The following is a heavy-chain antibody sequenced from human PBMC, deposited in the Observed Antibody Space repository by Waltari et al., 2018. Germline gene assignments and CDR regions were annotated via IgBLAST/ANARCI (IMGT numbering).Heavy chain of an antibody. J-gene: IGHJ4*02. CDR3: ARWGSNWSSHY. CDR2: INTDNGNT. CDR1: GYTFTTSV. V-gene: IGHV1-3*04. Sequence: QVQLVQSGAEVKKPGASVTVSCKAPGYTFTTSVIHCVHQPPGHTHQWERWERQAPGQRLEWRGWINTDNGNTKNSQKFQGRVTLTRDTSASTAYMELSSLRSEDTAVYYCARWGSNWSSHYWGQGTLVTVSS. D-gene: IGHD6-13*01.